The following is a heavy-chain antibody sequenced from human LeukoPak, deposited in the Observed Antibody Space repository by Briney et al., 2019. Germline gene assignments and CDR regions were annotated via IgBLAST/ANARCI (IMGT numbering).Heavy chain of an antibody. V-gene: IGHV3-53*01. CDR1: GFTVSSNY. CDR2: SGGRT. D-gene: IGHD2-15*01. Sequence: PGGSLRLSCAASGFTVSSNYMSWVRQAPGKGLEWVSVSGGRTYYGDSVKGRFTCSRDNSKNTLYLQMNSLRAEDTAVYYCAKDAWSPGGSGIRFDYWGQGTLVTVSS. CDR3: AKDAWSPGGSGIRFDY. J-gene: IGHJ4*02.